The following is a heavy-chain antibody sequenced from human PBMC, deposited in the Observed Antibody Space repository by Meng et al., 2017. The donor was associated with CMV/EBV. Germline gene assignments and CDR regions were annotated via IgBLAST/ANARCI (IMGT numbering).Heavy chain of an antibody. D-gene: IGHD2-2*01. CDR3: ARGPVVVVPAATRYYYYGMDV. CDR2: MNPNSGNT. CDR1: GYTFTSYD. V-gene: IGHV1-8*01. Sequence: ASVKVSCKASGYTFTSYDINWVRQATGQGLEWMGWMNPNSGNTGYAQKFQGRVTMTRNTSISTAYMELSSLRSEDTAVYYCARGPVVVVPAATRYYYYGMDVWGQGTTVTVS. J-gene: IGHJ6*02.